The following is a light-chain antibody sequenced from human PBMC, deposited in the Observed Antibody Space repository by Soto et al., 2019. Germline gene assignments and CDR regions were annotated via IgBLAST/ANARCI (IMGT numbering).Light chain of an antibody. CDR2: AAS. CDR1: QSISSSD. J-gene: IGKJ2*01. V-gene: IGKV3-20*01. CDR3: QQYGSSSYT. Sequence: EIVLTQSPGTLSLSPGERATLSCRASQSISSSDLAWYQQKPGQAPRLLIYAASSRATGIPDRFSGSGSGNNFTLTISRLEPEDFAVYYCQQYGSSSYTFGQGTQLEIK.